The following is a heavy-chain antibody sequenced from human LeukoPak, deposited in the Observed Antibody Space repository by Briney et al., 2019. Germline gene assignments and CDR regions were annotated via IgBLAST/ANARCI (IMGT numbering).Heavy chain of an antibody. Sequence: GGSLRLSCAASGFAFRNDWMSWVRQAPGKGLEWVGRIRSKTDGGTTDYAAHVKGRFIISRDDSRNMLYLQMNSLKIEDTALYYCTAFNDRDALKMWGQGTMVTVSS. CDR1: GFAFRNDW. D-gene: IGHD1-1*01. J-gene: IGHJ3*02. CDR2: IRSKTDGGTT. V-gene: IGHV3-15*01. CDR3: TAFNDRDALKM.